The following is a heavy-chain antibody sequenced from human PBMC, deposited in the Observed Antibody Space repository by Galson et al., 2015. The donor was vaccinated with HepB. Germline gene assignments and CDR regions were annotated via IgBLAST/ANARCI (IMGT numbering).Heavy chain of an antibody. J-gene: IGHJ5*02. CDR3: ARGILRRAGYSSSWPRGVHWFDP. D-gene: IGHD6-13*01. CDR1: GGSFSGYY. Sequence: ETLSLTCAVYGGSFSGYYWSWIRQPPGKGLEWIGEINHSGSTNYNPSLKSRVTISVDTSKNQFSLKLSSVTAADTAVYYCARGILRRAGYSSSWPRGVHWFDPWGQGTLVTVSS. V-gene: IGHV4-34*01. CDR2: INHSGST.